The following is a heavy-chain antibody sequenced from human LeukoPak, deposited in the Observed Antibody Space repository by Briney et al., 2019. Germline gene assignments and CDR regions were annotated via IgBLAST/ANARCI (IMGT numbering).Heavy chain of an antibody. CDR2: IYTSGSA. Sequence: SQTLSLTCTVSGDSISSGDYYWSWIRQPAGKGLEWIGRIYTSGSANYNPSLKSRVTMSADTSKNQFSLKLFSVTAADTAIYYCARAVDGYCYSTTCFYNCSDPWAREPWSPSPQ. CDR3: ARAVDGYCYSTTCFYNCSDP. J-gene: IGHJ5*02. V-gene: IGHV4-61*02. D-gene: IGHD2-2*01. CDR1: GDSISSGDYY.